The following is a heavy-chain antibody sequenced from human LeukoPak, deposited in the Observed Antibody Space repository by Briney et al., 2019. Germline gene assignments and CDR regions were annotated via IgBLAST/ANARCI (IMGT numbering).Heavy chain of an antibody. D-gene: IGHD3-16*01. Sequence: PSETLSLTCTVSGGSISSGGYYWSWLRQHPGKGLEWIGYIYHSGSTYYNPSLKSRVTISVDRSKNQFSLKLSSVTAADTAVYYCARAVRGVGDYVWGSPRTGAFDIWGQGSMVTVSS. V-gene: IGHV4-30-2*01. CDR2: IYHSGST. CDR1: GGSISSGGYY. CDR3: ARAVRGVGDYVWGSPRTGAFDI. J-gene: IGHJ3*02.